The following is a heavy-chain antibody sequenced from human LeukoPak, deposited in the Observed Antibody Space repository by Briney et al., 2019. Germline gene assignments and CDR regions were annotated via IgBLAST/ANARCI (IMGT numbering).Heavy chain of an antibody. V-gene: IGHV3-33*01. D-gene: IGHD3-22*01. CDR2: IWYDGSNK. J-gene: IGHJ3*02. CDR1: GFTFSSYG. CDR3: ARGGYYDSSAQNAFDI. Sequence: GGSLRLSCAASGFTFSSYGMHWVRQAPGKGLEWVAVIWYDGSNKYYADSVKGRFTISRDNAKNSLYLQMNSLRAEDTAVYYCARGGYYDSSAQNAFDIWGQGTMVTVSS.